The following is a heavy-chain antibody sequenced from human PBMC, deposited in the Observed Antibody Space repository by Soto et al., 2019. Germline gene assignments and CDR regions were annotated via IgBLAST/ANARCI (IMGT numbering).Heavy chain of an antibody. CDR1: GGSFSGYY. CDR2: INHSGST. V-gene: IGHV4-34*01. J-gene: IGHJ5*02. D-gene: IGHD2-2*01. Sequence: SEALSLTCAVYGGSFSGYYWSWIRQPPGKGLEWIGEINHSGSTNYNPSLKSRVTISVDTSKNQFSLKLSSVTAADTAVSYCARANRYCSSTSCYLWFDPWGQGTLVTVSS. CDR3: ARANRYCSSTSCYLWFDP.